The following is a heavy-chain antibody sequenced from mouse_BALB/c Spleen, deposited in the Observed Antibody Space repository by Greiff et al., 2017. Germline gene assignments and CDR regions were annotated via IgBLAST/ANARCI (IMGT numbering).Heavy chain of an antibody. CDR3: ARDVGGVYAMDY. V-gene: IGHV7-3*02. Sequence: EVKLMESGGGLVQPGGSLRLSCATSGFTFTDYYMSWVRQPPGKALEWLGFIRNKANGYTTEYSASVKGRFTISRDNSQSILYLQMNTLRAEDSATYYCARDVGGVYAMDYWGQGTSVTVSS. CDR2: IRNKANGYTT. J-gene: IGHJ4*01. CDR1: GFTFTDYY.